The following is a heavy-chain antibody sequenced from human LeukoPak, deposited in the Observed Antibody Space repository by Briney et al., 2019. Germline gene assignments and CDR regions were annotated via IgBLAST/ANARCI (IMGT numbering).Heavy chain of an antibody. Sequence: PGGSLRLSCAASGFSFSAYRMNWVRQAPGKGLEWVSSISSSSTYIYYADSVKGRFTISRDNAKNSLYLQMNSLRVEDTAVYYCARATTVKDWFDSWGQGTLVTVSS. CDR3: ARATTVKDWFDS. D-gene: IGHD4-11*01. CDR1: GFSFSAYR. V-gene: IGHV3-21*01. J-gene: IGHJ5*01. CDR2: ISSSSTYI.